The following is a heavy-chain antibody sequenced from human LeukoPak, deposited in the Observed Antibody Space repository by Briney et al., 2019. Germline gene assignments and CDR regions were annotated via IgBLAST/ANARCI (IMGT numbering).Heavy chain of an antibody. D-gene: IGHD2-15*01. J-gene: IGHJ5*02. CDR2: ISSSSSYT. Sequence: GGSLRLSCAASGLTFSDYYMSWIRQAPGKGLEWVSYISSSSSYTNYADSVKGRFTISRDNAKNSLYLQMNSLRAEDTAVYYCARDLGYCSGGSCSEENWFDPWGQGTLVTVSS. CDR3: ARDLGYCSGGSCSEENWFDP. V-gene: IGHV3-11*06. CDR1: GLTFSDYY.